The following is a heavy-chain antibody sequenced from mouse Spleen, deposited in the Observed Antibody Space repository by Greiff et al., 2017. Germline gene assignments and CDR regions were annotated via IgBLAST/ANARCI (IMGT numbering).Heavy chain of an antibody. V-gene: IGHV1-69*02. CDR1: GYTFTSYW. CDR2: IYPSDSYT. J-gene: IGHJ2*01. CDR3: TRGAEDFDY. Sequence: QVQLQQPGAELVRPGASVKLSCKASGYTFTSYWINWVKQRPGQGLEWIGNIYPSDSYTNYNQKFKDKATLTVDKSSSTAYMQLSSPTSEDSAVYYCTRGAEDFDYWGQGTTLTVSS.